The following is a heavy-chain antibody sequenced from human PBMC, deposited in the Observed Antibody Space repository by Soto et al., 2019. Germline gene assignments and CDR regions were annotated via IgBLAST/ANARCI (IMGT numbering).Heavy chain of an antibody. CDR3: ARGEGGYYPAGAFDI. CDR1: GYTFTGYY. J-gene: IGHJ3*02. D-gene: IGHD3-22*01. CDR2: INPNSGGT. V-gene: IGHV1-2*02. Sequence: ASVKVFCKASGYTFTGYYMHWVRQAPGQGLEWMGWINPNSGGTNYAQKFQGRVTMTRDTSISTAYMELSRLRSDDTAVYYCARGEGGYYPAGAFDIWGHGTMVTVSS.